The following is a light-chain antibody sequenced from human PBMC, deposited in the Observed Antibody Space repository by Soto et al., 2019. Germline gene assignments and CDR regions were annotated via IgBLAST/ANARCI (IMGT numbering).Light chain of an antibody. CDR1: QGISSY. J-gene: IGKJ5*01. CDR2: AAS. Sequence: AIRMTQSPSSFSASTGDRVTITCRASQGISSYLAWYQQKPGKAPKLLIYAASTLQSGVPSRFSGSGSGTDFTLTIDCLQSEDFATYYCQQYFDYPITFGQGTRLEIK. CDR3: QQYFDYPIT. V-gene: IGKV1-8*01.